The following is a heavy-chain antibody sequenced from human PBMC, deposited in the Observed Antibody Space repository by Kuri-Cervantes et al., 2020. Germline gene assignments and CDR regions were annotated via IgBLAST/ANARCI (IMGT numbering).Heavy chain of an antibody. Sequence: ASVKVSCKASGYTFTDYYMHWVRQAPGQGLEWMGCINPNSGDTNYAQKFQGRVTLTTDTSTSTAYMELRSLRSDDTAVYYCARDYYDSSGSSFDYWGQGTLVTVSS. CDR2: INPNSGDT. CDR1: GYTFTDYY. D-gene: IGHD3-22*01. J-gene: IGHJ4*02. CDR3: ARDYYDSSGSSFDY. V-gene: IGHV1-2*02.